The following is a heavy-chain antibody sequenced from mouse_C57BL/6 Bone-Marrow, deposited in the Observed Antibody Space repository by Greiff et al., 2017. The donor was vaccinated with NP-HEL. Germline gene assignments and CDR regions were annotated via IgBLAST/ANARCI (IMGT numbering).Heavy chain of an antibody. V-gene: IGHV5-6*01. J-gene: IGHJ4*01. Sequence: EVQLVESGGDLVKPGGSLKLSCAASGFTFSSYGMSWVRQTPDKRLEWVATISSGGSYTYYPDSVKGRFTISRDNAKNTLYLQMSSLKSEDTAMYYCARAVYYYGSSPYYYAMDYWGQGTSVTVSS. D-gene: IGHD1-1*01. CDR2: ISSGGSYT. CDR1: GFTFSSYG. CDR3: ARAVYYYGSSPYYYAMDY.